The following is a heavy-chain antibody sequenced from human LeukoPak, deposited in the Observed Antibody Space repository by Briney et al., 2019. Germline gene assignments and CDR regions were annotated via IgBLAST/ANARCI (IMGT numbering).Heavy chain of an antibody. J-gene: IGHJ4*02. D-gene: IGHD3-10*01. CDR3: ARGRGVSLWFGELLSGDY. V-gene: IGHV3-33*01. Sequence: GGSLRLSCAASGFTFSSYGMHWVRQAPGKGLEWVAVIWYDGSNKYYADSVKGRFTISRDNSKNTLYLQMNSLRAEDTAVYYCARGRGVSLWFGELLSGDYWGQGTLVTVSS. CDR2: IWYDGSNK. CDR1: GFTFSSYG.